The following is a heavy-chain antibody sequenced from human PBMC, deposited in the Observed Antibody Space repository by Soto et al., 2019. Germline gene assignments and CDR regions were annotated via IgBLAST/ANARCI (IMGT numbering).Heavy chain of an antibody. CDR3: ARRAVTTYHFFDY. Sequence: GGSLRLSCATSGFTFSSFDMDWVRQAPGKGLGWVSSIHRASTYIYYADSVRGRFTISRDNAKSSLYLQMNSLTVEDTAVYYCARRAVTTYHFFDYWGQGALVTVSS. J-gene: IGHJ4*02. CDR1: GFTFSSFD. D-gene: IGHD4-17*01. V-gene: IGHV3-21*06. CDR2: IHRASTYI.